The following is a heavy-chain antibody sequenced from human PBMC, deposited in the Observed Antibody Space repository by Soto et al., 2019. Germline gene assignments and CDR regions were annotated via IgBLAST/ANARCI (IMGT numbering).Heavy chain of an antibody. CDR3: VRDLTVTNKFDY. CDR1: GFTFSSYW. J-gene: IGHJ4*02. V-gene: IGHV3-74*01. Sequence: GGSLRLSCAASGFTFSSYWMHWFRQAPGKGLVWVSLISTDGSITGHADSVKGRFTISRDNAKNTVYLQMNSLRAEDTAVYYCVRDLTVTNKFDYWGQGTLVTVSS. CDR2: ISTDGSIT. D-gene: IGHD4-17*01.